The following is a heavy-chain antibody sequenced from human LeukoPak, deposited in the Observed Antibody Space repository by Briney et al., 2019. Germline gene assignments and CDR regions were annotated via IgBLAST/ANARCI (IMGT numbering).Heavy chain of an antibody. CDR1: RFSFRNYE. D-gene: IGHD4-17*01. V-gene: IGHV3-48*03. CDR2: IRSSGSTI. Sequence: GGSLRLSCAASRFSFRNYEMNCVRQAPGKGLAWVPYIRSSGSTIHYPDSVQGRFTISRDNAKSSLYLQMNRLRAEDTAVYYCARDQDDYGDYWYFDLWGRGTLVTVSS. CDR3: ARDQDDYGDYWYFDL. J-gene: IGHJ2*01.